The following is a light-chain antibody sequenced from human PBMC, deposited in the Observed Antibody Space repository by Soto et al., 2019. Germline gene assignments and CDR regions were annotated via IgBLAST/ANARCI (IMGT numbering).Light chain of an antibody. CDR3: QHYGSSLIT. J-gene: IGKJ5*01. CDR2: GAS. V-gene: IGKV3-20*01. Sequence: ESVLTQSPATLSLSPGERATLSCRASQSISSYFAWYQQKPGQAPRLLIYGASTRATGIPDRFSGSGSGTDFTLTISRLEPEDFAVYFCQHYGSSLITFGQGTLLEIK. CDR1: QSISSY.